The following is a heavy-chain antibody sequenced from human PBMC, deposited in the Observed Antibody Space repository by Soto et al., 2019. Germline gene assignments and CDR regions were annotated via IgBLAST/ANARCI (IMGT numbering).Heavy chain of an antibody. CDR1: GYTFTGYY. V-gene: IGHV1-2*04. Sequence: ASVKVSCKASGYTFTGYYMHWVRQAPGQGLEWMGWINPNSGGTNYAQKFQGWVTMTRDTSISTAYMELSRLRSDDTAVYYCARGGTYGSGSYYYYYYGMDVWGQGTTVTVSS. J-gene: IGHJ6*02. CDR3: ARGGTYGSGSYYYYYYGMDV. CDR2: INPNSGGT. D-gene: IGHD3-10*01.